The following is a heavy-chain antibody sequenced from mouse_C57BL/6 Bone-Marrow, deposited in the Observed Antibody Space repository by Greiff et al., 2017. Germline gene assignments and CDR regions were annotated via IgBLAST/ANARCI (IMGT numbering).Heavy chain of an antibody. CDR3: ARGGSSYKHFDY. J-gene: IGHJ2*01. CDR2: IDPENGDT. D-gene: IGHD1-1*01. CDR1: GFNIKDDY. Sequence: EVQLKQSGAELVRPGASVKLSCTASGFNIKDDYMHWVKQRPEQGLEWIGWIDPENGDTEYASKFQGKAPITADTSSNTAYLQLSSLTSEDTAVYYCARGGSSYKHFDYWGQGTTLTVSS. V-gene: IGHV14-4*01.